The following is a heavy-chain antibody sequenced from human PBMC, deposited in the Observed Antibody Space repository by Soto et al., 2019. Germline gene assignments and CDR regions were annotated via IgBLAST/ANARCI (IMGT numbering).Heavy chain of an antibody. V-gene: IGHV3-74*01. Sequence: GGSLRLSCAVSGFTLSAYWMHWVRQAPGKGLTWVSRTSDDGSTATYADSVKGRFIISRDNDKNTLYLEMNTLRADDSGLYYCARGPRVSSTVTGAHWGRETLVAGSS. CDR2: TSDDGSTA. CDR1: GFTLSAYW. D-gene: IGHD1-26*01. CDR3: ARGPRVSSTVTGAH. J-gene: IGHJ4*01.